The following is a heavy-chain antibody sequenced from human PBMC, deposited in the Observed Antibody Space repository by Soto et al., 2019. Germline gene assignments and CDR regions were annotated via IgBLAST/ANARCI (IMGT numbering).Heavy chain of an antibody. D-gene: IGHD6-19*01. Sequence: GASVKVSCKASGGTFSSYAISWVRQAPGQGLEWMGGIIPIFGTANYAQKFQGRVTITADESTSTAYMELSSLRSEDTAVYYCRWGHSSGWWWGGFDYWGQGTLVTVSS. V-gene: IGHV1-69*13. CDR1: GGTFSSYA. J-gene: IGHJ4*02. CDR2: IIPIFGTA. CDR3: RWGHSSGWWWGGFDY.